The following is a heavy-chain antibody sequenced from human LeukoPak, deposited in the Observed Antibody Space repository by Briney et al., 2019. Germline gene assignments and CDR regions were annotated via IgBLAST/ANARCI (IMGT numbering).Heavy chain of an antibody. Sequence: SVKVSCKASGGTFSSYAISWVRQAPGQGLEWMGGIVPIFGTANYAQKFQGRVTITADESTSTAYMELSSLRSEDTAVYYCARVLDDSPTEYYFDYWGQGTLVTVSS. CDR1: GGTFSSYA. D-gene: IGHD3/OR15-3a*01. CDR3: ARVLDDSPTEYYFDY. V-gene: IGHV1-69*13. CDR2: IVPIFGTA. J-gene: IGHJ4*02.